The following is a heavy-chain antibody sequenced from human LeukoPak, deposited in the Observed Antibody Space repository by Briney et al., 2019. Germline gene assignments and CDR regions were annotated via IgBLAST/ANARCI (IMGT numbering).Heavy chain of an antibody. Sequence: ASVKVSCKASGYTFTSYGISWVRQAPGQGLEWMGWISAYNGNTNYAQKLQGRVTMTTDTSTSTAYMELRSLRSDDTAVYYCARDWSRVDILKVVIKGAFDIWGQGTMVTVSS. CDR1: GYTFTSYG. CDR2: ISAYNGNT. V-gene: IGHV1-18*01. J-gene: IGHJ3*02. D-gene: IGHD3-9*01. CDR3: ARDWSRVDILKVVIKGAFDI.